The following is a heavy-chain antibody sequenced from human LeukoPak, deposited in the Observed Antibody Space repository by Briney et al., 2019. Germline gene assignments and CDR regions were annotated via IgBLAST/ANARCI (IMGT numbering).Heavy chain of an antibody. J-gene: IGHJ4*02. CDR2: IYYSGST. V-gene: IGHV4-39*02. D-gene: IGHD6-19*01. CDR3: ARLVAVAGVFDY. Sequence: SETLTLTCTVSGGSISSSNYYWGCIRQPPGKGLEWIGNIYYSGSTYYNPSLKSRVTISVDTSKNHFSLKLSSVTAADTAVYYCARLVAVAGVFDYWGKGTLAPVSS. CDR1: GGSISSSNYY.